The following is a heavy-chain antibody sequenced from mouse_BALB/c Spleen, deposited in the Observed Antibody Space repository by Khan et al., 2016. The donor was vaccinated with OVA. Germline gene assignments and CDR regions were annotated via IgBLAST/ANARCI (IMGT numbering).Heavy chain of an antibody. CDR3: TRKGTYYGYARFAY. CDR2: INTYTGEP. J-gene: IGHJ3*01. V-gene: IGHV9-3*02. D-gene: IGHD2-9*01. CDR1: GYTFTNYG. Sequence: QIQLVQSGPELKKPGETVKISCKASGYTFTNYGMNWVKQASGKGLKWMGWINTYTGEPTYAEEFKGRFAFSLETSASTAYLQINNIKNEDTATYVYTRKGTYYGYARFAYWGQGTLVTVSA.